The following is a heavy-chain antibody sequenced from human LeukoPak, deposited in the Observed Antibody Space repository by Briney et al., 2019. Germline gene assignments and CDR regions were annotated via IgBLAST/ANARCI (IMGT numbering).Heavy chain of an antibody. Sequence: PGGSLRLSCAASGFTFSSYAMSWVRQAPGKGLEWVSATSGSGGSTYYADSVKGRFTISRDNSKNTLYLQMNSLRAEDTAVYYCAKYRITMIVVGGAFDIWGQGTMVTVSS. V-gene: IGHV3-23*01. CDR1: GFTFSSYA. CDR3: AKYRITMIVVGGAFDI. D-gene: IGHD3-22*01. J-gene: IGHJ3*02. CDR2: TSGSGGST.